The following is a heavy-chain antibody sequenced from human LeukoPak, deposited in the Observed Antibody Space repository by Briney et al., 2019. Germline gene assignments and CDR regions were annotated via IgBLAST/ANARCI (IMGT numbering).Heavy chain of an antibody. CDR2: ISDYNGNT. CDR3: ARELDYYDSSGYYREDY. D-gene: IGHD3-22*01. Sequence: ASVKVSCKASGYTFISYGISWVRQAPGQGLEWMGWISDYNGNTNYAQKLQGRVTMTTDTSTSTAYMELRSLRSDDTAVYYCARELDYYDSSGYYREDYWGQGTLVTVSS. CDR1: GYTFISYG. J-gene: IGHJ4*02. V-gene: IGHV1-18*01.